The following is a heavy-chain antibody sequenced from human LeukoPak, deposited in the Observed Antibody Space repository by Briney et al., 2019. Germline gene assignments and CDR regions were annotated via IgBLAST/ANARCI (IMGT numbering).Heavy chain of an antibody. D-gene: IGHD3-10*01. Sequence: SETLSLTCTVSGGSISSYYWSWIRQPPGKGLEWIGYMYYSGSTNYNPSTNYNPSLKSRVTISVDTSKNQFSLKLSSVTAADTAVYYCARGGSGSFRRPFDYWGQGTLVTVSS. CDR2: MYYSGST. CDR3: ARGGSGSFRRPFDY. J-gene: IGHJ4*02. CDR1: GGSISSYY. V-gene: IGHV4-59*01.